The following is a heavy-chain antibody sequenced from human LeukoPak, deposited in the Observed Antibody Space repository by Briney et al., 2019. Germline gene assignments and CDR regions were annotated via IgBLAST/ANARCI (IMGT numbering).Heavy chain of an antibody. J-gene: IGHJ4*02. D-gene: IGHD1-26*01. V-gene: IGHV4-59*01. CDR3: ARGGSGSYYPFDY. Sequence: PSETLSLTCTVSGGSISSYYWSWIRQPPGKGLEWIGYIYYSGSTNYNPSLKSRVTIPVDTSKNQFSLKLSSVTAADTAVYYCARGGSGSYYPFDYWGQGTLVTVSS. CDR2: IYYSGST. CDR1: GGSISSYY.